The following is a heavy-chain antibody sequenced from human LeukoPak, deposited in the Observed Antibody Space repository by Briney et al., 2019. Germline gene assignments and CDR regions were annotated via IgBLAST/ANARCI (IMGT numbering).Heavy chain of an antibody. CDR1: GFTFSSYA. Sequence: PGGSLRLSCAASGFTFSSYAMYWVRQAPGKGLEWVLGVSDSGDGTHYADSVKGRFTISRDNSKNTLYLQMNNLRAEDTAVYYCARDPPGWYVYWFDPWGQGTLVTVSS. CDR2: VSDSGDGT. CDR3: ARDPPGWYVYWFDP. J-gene: IGHJ5*02. V-gene: IGHV3-23*01. D-gene: IGHD6-19*01.